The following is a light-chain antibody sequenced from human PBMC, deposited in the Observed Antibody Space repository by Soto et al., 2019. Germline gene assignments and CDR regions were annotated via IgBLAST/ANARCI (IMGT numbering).Light chain of an antibody. J-gene: IGLJ1*01. Sequence: QSVLTQPASVSGSPGQSITISCTGTSSDVGGYNYVSWYQQRPGKAPKLMIYEVSNRPSGVSNRFSGSKSGNTASLTISGLQAEDEADYYCSSYTSSSTLYGVGTGTKVTV. CDR1: SSDVGGYNY. CDR3: SSYTSSSTLYG. CDR2: EVS. V-gene: IGLV2-14*01.